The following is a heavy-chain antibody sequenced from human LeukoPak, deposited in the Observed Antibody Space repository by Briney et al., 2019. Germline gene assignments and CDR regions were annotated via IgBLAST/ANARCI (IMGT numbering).Heavy chain of an antibody. CDR2: ISSSSSYI. D-gene: IGHD1-26*01. CDR1: GFTFSSYS. J-gene: IGHJ6*03. V-gene: IGHV3-21*01. CDR3: ARGGELEIIYYYYMDV. Sequence: PGRSLRLSCAASGFTFSSYSMNWVRQAPGKGLEWVSSISSSSSYIYYADSVKGRFTISRDNAKNSLYLQMNSLRAEDTAVYYCARGGELEIIYYYYMDVWGKGTTVTVSS.